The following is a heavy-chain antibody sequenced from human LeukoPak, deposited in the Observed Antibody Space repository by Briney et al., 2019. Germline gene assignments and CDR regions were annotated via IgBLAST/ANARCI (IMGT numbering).Heavy chain of an antibody. CDR2: MNPNSGNT. D-gene: IGHD1-26*01. V-gene: IGHV1-8*03. CDR1: GYTFTSYD. J-gene: IGHJ4*02. CDR3: AREYRNSGSYYHFDY. Sequence: GESLKISCKGSGYTFTSYDINWVRQATGQGLEWMGWMNPNSGNTGYAQKFQGRVTITRNTSISTAYMELSSLRSEDTAVYYCAREYRNSGSYYHFDYWGQGTLVTVSS.